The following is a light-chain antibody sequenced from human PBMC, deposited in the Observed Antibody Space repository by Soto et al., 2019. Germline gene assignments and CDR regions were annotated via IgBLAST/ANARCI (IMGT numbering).Light chain of an antibody. V-gene: IGKV3-11*01. J-gene: IGKJ5*01. Sequence: ETVLTQSPATVSLSPGDRATPPSRASQSVSSNKLAWFQQKPGQAPRLLIYDASNRATGIPARFSGSGSGTDFTLTISSLEPEDFAVYYCQQRSDWITFGQGTRLEIK. CDR2: DAS. CDR3: QQRSDWIT. CDR1: QSVSSN.